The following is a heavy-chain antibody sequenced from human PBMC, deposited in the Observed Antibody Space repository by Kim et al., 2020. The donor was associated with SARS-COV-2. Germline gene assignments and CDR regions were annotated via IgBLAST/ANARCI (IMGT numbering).Heavy chain of an antibody. D-gene: IGHD4-4*01. V-gene: IGHV4-30-2*01. J-gene: IGHJ4*02. Sequence: TYYNPPLKSRATISVDRSKNQFSLTLTSVTAADTAVYYCTRGPYSDYFDYWGQGTLVTVSS. CDR2: T. CDR3: TRGPYSDYFDY.